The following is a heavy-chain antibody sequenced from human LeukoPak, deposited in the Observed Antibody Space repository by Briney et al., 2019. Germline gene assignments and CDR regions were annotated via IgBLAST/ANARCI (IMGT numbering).Heavy chain of an antibody. CDR2: ISSSGSTI. D-gene: IGHD3-10*01. CDR3: AKAAVITMVRGVPTNFDY. V-gene: IGHV3-48*04. CDR1: GFTFISYG. Sequence: PGGSLRLSCAASGFTFISYGMYWVRQAPGKGLEWVSYISSSGSTIYYADSVKGRFTISRDNAKNSLYLQMNSLRAEDTAVYYCAKAAVITMVRGVPTNFDYWGQGTLVTVSS. J-gene: IGHJ4*02.